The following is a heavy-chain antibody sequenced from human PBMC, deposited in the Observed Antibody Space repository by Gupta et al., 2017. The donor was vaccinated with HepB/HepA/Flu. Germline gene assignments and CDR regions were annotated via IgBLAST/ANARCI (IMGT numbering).Heavy chain of an antibody. D-gene: IGHD2-15*01. Sequence: EVQLVESGGGLVKPGGSLRLSCAASGFTFSSYSMNWVRQAPGKGLEWVSSISSSSSYIYYADSVKGRFTISRDNAKNSLYLQMNSLRAEDTAVYYCARLKVVVAAMDELVDGMDVWGQGTTVTVSS. V-gene: IGHV3-21*01. CDR1: GFTFSSYS. CDR2: ISSSSSYI. J-gene: IGHJ6*02. CDR3: ARLKVVVAAMDELVDGMDV.